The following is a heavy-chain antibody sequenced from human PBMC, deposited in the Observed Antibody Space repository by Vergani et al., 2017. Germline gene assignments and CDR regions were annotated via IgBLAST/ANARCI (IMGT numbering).Heavy chain of an antibody. CDR1: GFTFSSYD. V-gene: IGHV3-13*01. D-gene: IGHD5-18*01. J-gene: IGHJ4*02. CDR2: IGTAGDT. CDR3: ARGVRGYSYGLTFDY. Sequence: EVQLVESGGGLVQPGGSLRLSCAASGFTFSSYDMHWVRQATGKGLEWVSAIGTAGDTYYPGSVKGRFTISRENAKNSLYLQMNSLRAGDTAVYYCARGVRGYSYGLTFDYWGQGTLVTVSS.